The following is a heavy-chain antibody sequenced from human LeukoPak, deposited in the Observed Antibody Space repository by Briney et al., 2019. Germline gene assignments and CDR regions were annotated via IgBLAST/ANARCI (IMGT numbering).Heavy chain of an antibody. V-gene: IGHV1-69*02. D-gene: IGHD2-2*02. CDR3: ASAGVPAAIFYYYYMDV. Sequence: ASVKVSCKASGYTFTGYYMHWVRQAPGQGLEWMGRIIPILGIANYAQKFQGRVTITADKSTSTAYMELSSLRSEDTAVYYCASAGVPAAIFYYYYMDVWGKGTTVTVSS. J-gene: IGHJ6*03. CDR2: IIPILGIA. CDR1: GYTFTGYY.